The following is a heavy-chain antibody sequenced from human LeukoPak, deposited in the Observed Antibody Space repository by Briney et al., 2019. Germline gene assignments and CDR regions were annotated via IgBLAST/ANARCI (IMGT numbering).Heavy chain of an antibody. Sequence: GESMTISCKGSGYSFTSYWTGWVRQMPGKGLEWMGIIYTGDSDSRYSPSFQGQVTISADKSISTAYLQWSSLKASDTAMYYCAGSSSGWVLFDYWGQGTLVTVSS. CDR1: GYSFTSYW. V-gene: IGHV5-51*01. CDR3: AGSSSGWVLFDY. J-gene: IGHJ4*02. CDR2: IYTGDSDS. D-gene: IGHD6-19*01.